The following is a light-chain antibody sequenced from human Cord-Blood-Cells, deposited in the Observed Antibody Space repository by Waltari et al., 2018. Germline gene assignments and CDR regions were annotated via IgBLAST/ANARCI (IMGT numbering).Light chain of an antibody. CDR3: QQYNSYWT. Sequence: DIQMSQSPPTPPASEGDRVTITCRASQSISSWLDWYQKKPGKAPKLLIYDASSLESGVPSRFSGSAAGTEFTLTISSLQPDDFATYYCQQYNSYWTFGQGTKVEIK. CDR1: QSISSW. J-gene: IGKJ1*01. CDR2: DAS. V-gene: IGKV1-5*01.